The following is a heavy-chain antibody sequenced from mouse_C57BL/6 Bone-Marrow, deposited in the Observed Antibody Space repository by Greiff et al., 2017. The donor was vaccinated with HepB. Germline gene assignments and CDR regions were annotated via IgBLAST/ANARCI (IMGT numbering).Heavy chain of an antibody. J-gene: IGHJ1*03. Sequence: VQLQQSGAELVRPGASVKMSCKASGYTFTSYTMHWVKQRPGQGLEWIGYIYPSSGYTKYNQKFKDKATLTADKSSCTAYMQLSSLTSEDSAVYCFARSSITTLVGPSNRYFGVRGTGTTVTVSS. D-gene: IGHD1-1*01. CDR3: ARSSITTLVGPSNRYFGV. CDR2: IYPSSGYT. CDR1: GYTFTSYT. V-gene: IGHV1-4*01.